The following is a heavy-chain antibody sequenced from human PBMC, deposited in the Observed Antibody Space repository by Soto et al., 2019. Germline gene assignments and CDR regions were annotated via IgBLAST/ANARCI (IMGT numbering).Heavy chain of an antibody. V-gene: IGHV5-51*01. CDR3: ARKDIAGNSVDF. J-gene: IGHJ4*02. CDR2: IYPGDSDT. D-gene: IGHD6-13*01. CDR1: GYSFTTYW. Sequence: GESLRISCKSSGYSFTTYWIGWVRQMPGKGLEWMGIIYPGDSDTRYSPSFQGQVTISADKSISTAYLQWSSLKASDSAMFYCARKDIAGNSVDFWGQGTLVTVSS.